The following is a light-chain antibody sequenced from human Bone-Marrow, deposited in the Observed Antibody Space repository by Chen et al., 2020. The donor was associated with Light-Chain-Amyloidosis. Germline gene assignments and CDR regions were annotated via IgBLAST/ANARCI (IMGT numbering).Light chain of an antibody. V-gene: IGLV3-21*02. CDR2: DDG. J-gene: IGLJ1*01. CDR1: NIGSKS. CDR3: QVWDSGSQHYV. Sequence: SYVLTQPPSVSVAPGRTATITCGGNNIGSKSVDWYQQKPGQAPVLVVFDDGHRRSGIPQRFSGSNAGNTATLTSSRVEARDEADYCSQVWDSGSQHYVFGTGTKVTVL.